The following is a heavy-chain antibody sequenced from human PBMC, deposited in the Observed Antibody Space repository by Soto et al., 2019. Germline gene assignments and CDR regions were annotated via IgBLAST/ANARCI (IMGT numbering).Heavy chain of an antibody. CDR1: GDSVSSNHAT. CDR2: TYYRSKWYY. V-gene: IGHV6-1*01. Sequence: VQLQQSGPGLVKPSQTLSLTCAISGDSVSSNHATWDWIRQSPSRGLEWLGRTYYRSKWYYDYPPSVKIRITLNPATSTTHLSLQLNSVTPDDPAVYYCVRLIGNSWLDSWGQGTLVTVSS. J-gene: IGHJ5*01. CDR3: VRLIGNSWLDS. D-gene: IGHD3-16*01.